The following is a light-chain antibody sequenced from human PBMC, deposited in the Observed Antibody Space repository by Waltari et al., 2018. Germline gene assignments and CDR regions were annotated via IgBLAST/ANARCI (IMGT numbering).Light chain of an antibody. J-gene: IGLJ1*01. Sequence: QSVLTQPPSVSGAPGQRVTISCTGNNSNIGAGYDVHWYQQLPGTAPKPLIYGNSKRPSGVPDRFSGSKSGTSASLAITGLQADDEADYYCQSFDRSLTGGYVFGPGTRVTVL. V-gene: IGLV1-40*01. CDR1: NSNIGAGYD. CDR3: QSFDRSLTGGYV. CDR2: GNS.